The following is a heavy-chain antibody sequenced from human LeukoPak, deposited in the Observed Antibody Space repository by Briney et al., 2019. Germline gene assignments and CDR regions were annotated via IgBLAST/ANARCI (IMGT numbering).Heavy chain of an antibody. CDR3: ARVRPDFQIGGDY. V-gene: IGHV3-48*01. CDR2: ISLSSGTI. Sequence: GGSLRLSCAASGFSFSNYNMNWVRQALGKGLEWISHISLSSGTIYYADSVKGRFTISRDNARNSPYLQMNSLRAEDTAVYYCARVRPDFQIGGDYWGQGTLVTVSS. CDR1: GFSFSNYN. J-gene: IGHJ4*02. D-gene: IGHD1-14*01.